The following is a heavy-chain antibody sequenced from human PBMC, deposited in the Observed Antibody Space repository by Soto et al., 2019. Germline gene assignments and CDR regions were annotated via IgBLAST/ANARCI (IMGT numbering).Heavy chain of an antibody. CDR1: GGTFSSYA. CDR3: ARGGTIVLVPAAMYCY. Sequence: ASVKVSCKASGGTFSSYAISWVRQAPGQGLEWMGIINPSCGSTSYAQKFQGRVTMTRDTSTSTVYMELSSLRSEDTAVYYCARGGTIVLVPAAMYCYWGQGTLVTVS. J-gene: IGHJ4*02. D-gene: IGHD2-2*01. CDR2: INPSCGST. V-gene: IGHV1-46*01.